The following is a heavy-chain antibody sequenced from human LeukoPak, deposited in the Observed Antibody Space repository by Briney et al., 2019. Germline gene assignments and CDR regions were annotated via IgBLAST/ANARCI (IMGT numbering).Heavy chain of an antibody. Sequence: PSETLSLTCTVSGDSISSSSSYWGWIRQPPGEGLEWIGSIYYSGSTYYKPSLKSRVTISADTSKNQFSLKLSSVTAADTAVYYCARLPLRYFDWLLPNDAFDIWGQGTMVTVSS. V-gene: IGHV4-39*07. CDR1: GDSISSSSSY. D-gene: IGHD3-9*01. CDR2: IYYSGST. J-gene: IGHJ3*02. CDR3: ARLPLRYFDWLLPNDAFDI.